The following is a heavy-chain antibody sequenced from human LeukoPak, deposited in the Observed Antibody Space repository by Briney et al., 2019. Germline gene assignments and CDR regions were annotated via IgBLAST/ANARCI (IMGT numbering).Heavy chain of an antibody. D-gene: IGHD2-2*01. CDR3: ARGCSSTSCSSTPNGMDV. CDR2: INHSGST. J-gene: IGHJ6*04. V-gene: IGHV4-34*01. Sequence: SETLSLTCAVYGGSFSGYYWSWIRQPPGKGLEWIWEINHSGSTNYNPSLKSRVTISVDTSKNQFSLKLSSVTAADTAVYYCARGCSSTSCSSTPNGMDVWGKGTTVTVSS. CDR1: GGSFSGYY.